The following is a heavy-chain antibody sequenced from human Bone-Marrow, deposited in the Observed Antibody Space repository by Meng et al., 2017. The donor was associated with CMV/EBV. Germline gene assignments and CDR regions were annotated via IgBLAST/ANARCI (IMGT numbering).Heavy chain of an antibody. J-gene: IGHJ4*02. CDR3: TRDQDC. Sequence: GESLKISCKTSGFIFADYAMSWVRQAPGKGLEWVGFVRSEAFGGTTEYAASVKGRFTVSGDDSRGLAYLQMNNLKTEDTAVYYCTRDQDCWGQGTLVTVSS. CDR2: VRSEAFGGTT. V-gene: IGHV3-49*04. CDR1: GFIFADYA.